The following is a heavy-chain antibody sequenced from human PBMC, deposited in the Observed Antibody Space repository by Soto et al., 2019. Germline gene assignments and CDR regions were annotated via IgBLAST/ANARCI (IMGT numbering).Heavy chain of an antibody. V-gene: IGHV1-46*01. CDR3: ARDHGVKQNQFWSGYYGYYYYYGMDV. J-gene: IGHJ6*02. D-gene: IGHD3-3*01. Sequence: GASVKVSCKASGYTFTSYYMHWVRQAPGQGLEWMGIINPSGGNTSYAQKFQGRVTMTRDTSTSTVYMELSSLRSEDTAVYYCARDHGVKQNQFWSGYYGYYYYYGMDVWGQGTTVTVSS. CDR1: GYTFTSYY. CDR2: INPSGGNT.